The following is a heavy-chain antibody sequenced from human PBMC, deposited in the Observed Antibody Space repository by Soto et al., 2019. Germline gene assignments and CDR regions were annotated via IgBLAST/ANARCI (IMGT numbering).Heavy chain of an antibody. Sequence: PSETLSLTCTVSVVSISSGGYYWSWIRQHPWKGLEWIGYIYYSGSTYYNPSLESRVTISVDTSKNQLSLKLSSVTAADTAVYYCARDYYHYGMDVWGQGTTVTVSS. V-gene: IGHV4-31*03. CDR1: VVSISSGGYY. J-gene: IGHJ6*02. CDR3: ARDYYHYGMDV. CDR2: IYYSGST.